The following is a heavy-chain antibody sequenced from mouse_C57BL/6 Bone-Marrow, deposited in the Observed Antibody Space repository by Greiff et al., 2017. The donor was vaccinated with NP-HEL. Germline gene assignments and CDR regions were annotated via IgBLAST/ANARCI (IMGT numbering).Heavy chain of an antibody. Sequence: VQLQQPGAELVMPGASVKLSCKASGYTFTSYWMHWVKQRPGQGLEWIGEIDPSDSYTNYNQKFKGKSTLTVDKSSSTAYMQLSSLTSEDSAVYYCARDSSGYSFAYWGQGTLVTVSA. D-gene: IGHD3-2*02. V-gene: IGHV1-69*01. CDR3: ARDSSGYSFAY. CDR2: IDPSDSYT. J-gene: IGHJ3*01. CDR1: GYTFTSYW.